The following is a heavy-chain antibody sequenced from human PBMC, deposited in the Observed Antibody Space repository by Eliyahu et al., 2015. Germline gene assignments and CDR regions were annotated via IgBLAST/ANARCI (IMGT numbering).Heavy chain of an antibody. CDR2: ISGSGGTT. Sequence: EVQLLESGGGLVQPGGSLRLXCAASGFTFSTYAMSWVRQAPGKGLEWVSTISGSGGTTYYADSVKGRFTISRDNSKNTLYLQMSSLRAEDTAVYYCAKERYSGSFKAEYFQHWGQGTLVTVSS. CDR1: GFTFSTYA. CDR3: AKERYSGSFKAEYFQH. D-gene: IGHD1-26*01. V-gene: IGHV3-23*01. J-gene: IGHJ1*01.